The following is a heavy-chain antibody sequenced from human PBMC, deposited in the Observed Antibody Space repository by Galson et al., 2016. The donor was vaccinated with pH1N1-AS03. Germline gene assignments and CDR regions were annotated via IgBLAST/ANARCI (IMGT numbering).Heavy chain of an antibody. V-gene: IGHV3-23*01. CDR3: AHDSFDF. Sequence: SLRLSCAASGLPFSTYGMIWVRQAPGKGLRWVSIISGSGHYTAYADSVKGRFTISRDNSRNTLFLQMNSLRVEDTAVYFCAHDSFDFWGQGEMVIVTS. CDR1: GLPFSTYG. J-gene: IGHJ3*01. CDR2: ISGSGHYT.